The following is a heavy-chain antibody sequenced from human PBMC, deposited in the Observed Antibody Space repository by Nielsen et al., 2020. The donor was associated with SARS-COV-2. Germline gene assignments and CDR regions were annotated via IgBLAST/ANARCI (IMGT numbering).Heavy chain of an antibody. V-gene: IGHV1-3*01. CDR3: ARGGYCTSTSCFKDGDFDY. D-gene: IGHD2-2*03. J-gene: IGHJ4*02. CDR2: INAGNGNT. Sequence: WVRQAPGQGLEWMGWINAGNGNTKYSQKFQGRVTITRDTSASTASLELSSLRSEDTAVYYCARGGYCTSTSCFKDGDFDYWGQGTLVTVSS.